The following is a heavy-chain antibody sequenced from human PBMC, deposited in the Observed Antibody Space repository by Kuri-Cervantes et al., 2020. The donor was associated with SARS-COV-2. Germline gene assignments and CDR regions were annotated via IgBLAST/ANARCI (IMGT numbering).Heavy chain of an antibody. CDR1: GGTFSSYA. J-gene: IGHJ6*02. CDR2: IIPILGIA. CDR3: ARDLAARLDYYYGMDV. V-gene: IGHV1-69*04. D-gene: IGHD6-6*01. Sequence: SVKVSCKASGGTFSSYAISWVRQAPGQGLEWMGRIIPILGIANYAQKFQGRVTITADKPTSTAYMELSSLRSEDTAVYYCARDLAARLDYYYGMDVWGQGTTVTVSS.